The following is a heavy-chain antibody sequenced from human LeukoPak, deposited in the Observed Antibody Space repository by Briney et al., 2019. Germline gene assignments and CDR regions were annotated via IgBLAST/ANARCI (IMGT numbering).Heavy chain of an antibody. V-gene: IGHV4-39*07. Sequence: PSETLSLTCTVSGGSISSSSYYWGWIRQPPGKGLEWIGSIYYSGSTNYNPSLKSRVTISVDTSKNQFSLKLTSVTAADTAVYYCARGYSSSWYLNWFDPWGQGTLVTVSS. D-gene: IGHD6-13*01. CDR3: ARGYSSSWYLNWFDP. J-gene: IGHJ5*02. CDR1: GGSISSSSYY. CDR2: IYYSGST.